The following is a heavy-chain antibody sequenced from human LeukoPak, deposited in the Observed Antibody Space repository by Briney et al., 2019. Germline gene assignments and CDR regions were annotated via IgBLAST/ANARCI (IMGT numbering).Heavy chain of an antibody. D-gene: IGHD2-15*01. V-gene: IGHV1-69*06. CDR3: ASATLRCSGGSCYEMDV. CDR1: GYTFTSYG. Sequence: SVKVSCKASGYTFTSYGISWVRQAPGQGLEWMGGIIPLFGTPDYAQKFQDRLTITADKSTSTAYMELSSLRSEDTAVYYCASATLRCSGGSCYEMDVWGKGTTVTVSS. CDR2: IIPLFGTP. J-gene: IGHJ6*04.